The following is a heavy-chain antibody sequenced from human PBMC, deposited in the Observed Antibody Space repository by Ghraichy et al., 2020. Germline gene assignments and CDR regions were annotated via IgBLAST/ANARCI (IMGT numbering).Heavy chain of an antibody. D-gene: IGHD6-13*01. V-gene: IGHV3-53*01. CDR2: INSDGST. CDR3: ANMWQQADY. CDR1: GFTVSSNY. J-gene: IGHJ4*02. Sequence: GGSLRLSCEASGFTVSSNYMSWVRQAPGKGLEWVSLINSDGSTFYADSVKGRFTIYRDNSKNTLLLQMNSLRAEDKAVYFCANMWQQADYWGRGTLVTVSS.